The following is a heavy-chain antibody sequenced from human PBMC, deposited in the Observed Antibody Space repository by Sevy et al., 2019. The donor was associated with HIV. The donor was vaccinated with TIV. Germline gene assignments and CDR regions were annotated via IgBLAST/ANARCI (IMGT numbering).Heavy chain of an antibody. CDR2: INWNGADT. CDR1: GFTFNEYG. CDR3: AREYTRWPPYYFDY. V-gene: IGHV3-20*04. Sequence: GGSLRLSCAVSGFTFNEYGMSWVRQVPGKGLEWVSGINWNGADTDYADSVKGRFTISRDNAKNSLYLQMNSLRAEDTAVYYCAREYTRWPPYYFDYWGQRTLVTVSS. J-gene: IGHJ4*02. D-gene: IGHD4-17*01.